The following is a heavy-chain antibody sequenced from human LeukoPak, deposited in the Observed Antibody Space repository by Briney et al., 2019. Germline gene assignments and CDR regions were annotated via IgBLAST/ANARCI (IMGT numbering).Heavy chain of an antibody. CDR1: GGTFGSYA. CDR3: ARDYPEYQLHLAPLGMDV. D-gene: IGHD2-2*01. J-gene: IGHJ6*02. Sequence: GASVKVSCKASGGTFGSYAISWVRQAPGQGLEWMGGIIPIFGTANYAQKFQGRVTITADESTSTAYMELSSLRSEDTAVYYCARDYPEYQLHLAPLGMDVWGQGTTVTVSS. V-gene: IGHV1-69*13. CDR2: IIPIFGTA.